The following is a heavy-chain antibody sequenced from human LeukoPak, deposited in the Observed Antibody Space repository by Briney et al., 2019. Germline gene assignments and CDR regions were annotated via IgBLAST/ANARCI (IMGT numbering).Heavy chain of an antibody. V-gene: IGHV4-59*08. CDR2: IYYNGNT. CDR3: ARWNYYGSGSRRLDY. D-gene: IGHD3-10*01. CDR1: GGSISGYY. Sequence: PSETLSLTCTVSGGSISGYYWIWIRQPPEKGLEYIGYIYYNGNTNYNPSLKSRVTMSVDTSKNQFSLKLSSVTAADTAVYYCARWNYYGSGSRRLDYWGQGTLVTVSS. J-gene: IGHJ4*02.